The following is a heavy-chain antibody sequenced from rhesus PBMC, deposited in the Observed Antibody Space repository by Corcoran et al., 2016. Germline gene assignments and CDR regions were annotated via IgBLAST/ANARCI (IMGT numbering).Heavy chain of an antibody. V-gene: IGHV1S2*01. Sequence: VQLVQSGAEVKKPGSSVKVSCKPSGYTFTDYYMPWVRHAPRQGLEWMGWINPYNGNTKYAQKFQGRVTMTRDTSTSTAYMELSSLRSEDTAVYYCARGDYYSGSYHYWGQGVLVTVSS. CDR3: ARGDYYSGSYHY. CDR2: INPYNGNT. CDR1: GYTFTDYY. D-gene: IGHD3-16*01. J-gene: IGHJ4*01.